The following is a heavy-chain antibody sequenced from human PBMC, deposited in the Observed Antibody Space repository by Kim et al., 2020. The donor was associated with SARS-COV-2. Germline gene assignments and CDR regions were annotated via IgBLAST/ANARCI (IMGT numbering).Heavy chain of an antibody. V-gene: IGHV1-69*04. Sequence: SVKVSCKASGGTFSSYAISWVRQAPGQGLEWMGRIIPILGIANYAQKFQGRVTITADKSTSTAYMELSSLRSEDTAVYYCARDGDGYNYAGSGFDPWGQGTLVTVSS. D-gene: IGHD5-12*01. CDR2: IIPILGIA. CDR3: ARDGDGYNYAGSGFDP. J-gene: IGHJ5*02. CDR1: GGTFSSYA.